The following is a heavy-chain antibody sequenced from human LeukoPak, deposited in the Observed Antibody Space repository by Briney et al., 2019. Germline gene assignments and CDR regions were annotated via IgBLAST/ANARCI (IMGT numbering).Heavy chain of an antibody. CDR3: ARPTSGELLFFGY. CDR2: ISSSSSYI. V-gene: IGHV3-21*01. Sequence: PGGSLRLSCAASGFTFSSYSMNWVRQAPGKGLEWVSSISSSSSYIYYADSVKGRFTIPRDNAKNSLYLQMNSLRAEDTAVYYCARPTSGELLFFGYWGQGTLVTVSS. J-gene: IGHJ4*02. D-gene: IGHD3-10*01. CDR1: GFTFSSYS.